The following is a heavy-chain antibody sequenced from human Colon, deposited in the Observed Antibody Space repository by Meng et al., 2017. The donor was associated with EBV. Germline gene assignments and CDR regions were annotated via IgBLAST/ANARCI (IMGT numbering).Heavy chain of an antibody. J-gene: IGHJ5*02. CDR1: ADTVAPGRFY. V-gene: IGHV4-61*01. CDR3: ARVSRRSFDP. CDR2: ISYIGGT. Sequence: SRPGLVQPSLTLSLTCTGAADTVAPGRFYLSWIRQHQGKGLEWIAYISYIGGTTYPPSLKSRLSISLDTSKTQFSLPLRSVPAADTAVYYCARVSRRSFDPWGQGTLVTVSS.